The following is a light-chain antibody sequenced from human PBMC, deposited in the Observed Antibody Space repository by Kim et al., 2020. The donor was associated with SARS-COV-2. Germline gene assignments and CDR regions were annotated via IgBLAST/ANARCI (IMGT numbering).Light chain of an antibody. Sequence: FGGGRITTTLRARQGNRCLFAWYQPKPGKGPKLLVYYASSLERGVPSRFSGSGSGTEFTLTISSLQPDDFATYYCQQYNSYSPWTFGQGTKVDIK. J-gene: IGKJ1*01. CDR2: YAS. CDR3: QQYNSYSPWT. CDR1: QGNRCL. V-gene: IGKV1-5*01.